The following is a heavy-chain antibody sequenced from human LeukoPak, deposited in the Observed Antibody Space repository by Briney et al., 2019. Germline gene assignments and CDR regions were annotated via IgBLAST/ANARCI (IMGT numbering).Heavy chain of an antibody. J-gene: IGHJ4*02. CDR1: GCTFSRYA. D-gene: IGHD1-14*01. V-gene: IGHV1-3*04. Sequence: GASVKVSCKTSGCTFSRYAIHWVRQAPGQGLEWMGWINTNIGKTKYSQKFQGRVTITGDTSATTTSMDLSSLRSEDTAVYYCARGGDNRAHEYWGQATLVTV. CDR2: INTNIGKT. CDR3: ARGGDNRAHEY.